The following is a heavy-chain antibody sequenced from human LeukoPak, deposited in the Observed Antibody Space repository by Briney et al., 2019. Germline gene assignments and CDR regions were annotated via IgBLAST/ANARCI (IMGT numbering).Heavy chain of an antibody. CDR2: ISAYNGNT. CDR1: GYTFTSYG. J-gene: IGHJ4*02. CDR3: ARDESFSAIFGVAHDY. V-gene: IGHV1-18*01. Sequence: ASVKVSCKASGYTFTSYGISWVRQAPGQGLEWMGWISAYNGNTNYVQKLQGRVTMTTDTSTSTAYMELRSLRPDDTAVYYCARDESFSAIFGVAHDYWGQGTLVTVSS. D-gene: IGHD3-3*01.